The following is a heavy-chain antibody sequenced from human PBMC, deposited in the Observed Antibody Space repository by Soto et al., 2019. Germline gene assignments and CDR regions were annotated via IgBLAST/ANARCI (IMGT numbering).Heavy chain of an antibody. V-gene: IGHV3-30-3*01. CDR1: GFTLSSYA. CDR2: ISYDGSNK. CDR3: ARDWDSSGWYFSVNI. D-gene: IGHD6-19*01. Sequence: QVQLVESGGGVVQSGRSLRLSCAASGFTLSSYAMHWVRQAPGKGLEWVAVISYDGSNKYYADSVKGRFTISRDNSKNTLYLQMNSLRAEDTAVYYCARDWDSSGWYFSVNIWGQGTMVTVSS. J-gene: IGHJ3*02.